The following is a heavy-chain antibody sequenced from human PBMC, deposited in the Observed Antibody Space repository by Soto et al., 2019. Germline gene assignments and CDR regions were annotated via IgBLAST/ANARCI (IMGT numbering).Heavy chain of an antibody. CDR3: ARSYCDSYEH. D-gene: IGHD4-17*01. J-gene: IGHJ1*01. V-gene: IGHV4-4*07. CDR1: GGSISNNY. Sequence: QVQLQESGPRLVKPSETLSLTCNVSGGSISNNYWTWIRHPAGKGLEWIGRIYSNGRTNFNPSLKSRISMSIDTSKNQFSLKLTSVTAADTAVYYCARSYCDSYEHWGQGTLVTVSS. CDR2: IYSNGRT.